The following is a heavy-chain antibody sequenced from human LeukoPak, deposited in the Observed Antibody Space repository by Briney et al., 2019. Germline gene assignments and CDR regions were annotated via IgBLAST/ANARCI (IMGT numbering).Heavy chain of an antibody. CDR2: IYYSGST. D-gene: IGHD5-12*01. CDR1: GGSISSYY. V-gene: IGHV4-59*08. J-gene: IGHJ4*02. CDR3: ARRDGGYDPIDY. Sequence: SETLSLTCTVSGGSISSYYWSWIRQPPGKGLEWIGYIYYSGSTNYNPSLKSRVTISVDTSKNQFSLKLGSVTAADTAVYYCARRDGGYDPIDYWGQGTLVTVSS.